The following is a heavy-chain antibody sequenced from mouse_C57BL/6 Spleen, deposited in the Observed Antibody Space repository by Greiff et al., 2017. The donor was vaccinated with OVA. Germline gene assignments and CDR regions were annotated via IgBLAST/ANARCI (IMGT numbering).Heavy chain of an antibody. V-gene: IGHV3-6*01. CDR1: GYSITSGYY. CDR3: ARHGSSRAWFAY. CDR2: ISYDGSN. D-gene: IGHD1-1*01. J-gene: IGHJ3*01. Sequence: EVKLMESGPGLVKPSQSLSLTCSVTGYSITSGYYWNWIRQFPGNKLEWMGYISYDGSNNYNPSLKNRISITRDTSKNQFFLKLNSVTTEDTATYYCARHGSSRAWFAYWGQGTLVTVSA.